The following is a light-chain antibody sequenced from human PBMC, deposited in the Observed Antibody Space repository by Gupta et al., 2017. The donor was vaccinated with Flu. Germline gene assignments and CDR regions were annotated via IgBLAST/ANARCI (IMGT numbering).Light chain of an antibody. CDR3: QTWGTGIRV. CDR1: SGHTGCV. V-gene: IGLV4-69*01. CDR2: VNSDGSH. Sequence: QLVLTQSPSASASLGASVKLTCTLSSGHTGCVIVWHTQRPQRGPRNVMKVNSDGSHYKGDGIPDRFSGSSSGADRSLTISSRQPEDDADYYCQTWGTGIRVFGGGTKLTVL. J-gene: IGLJ3*02.